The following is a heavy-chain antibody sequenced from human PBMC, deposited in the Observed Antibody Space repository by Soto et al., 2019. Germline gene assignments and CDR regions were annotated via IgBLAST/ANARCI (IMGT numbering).Heavy chain of an antibody. CDR2: ISYDGSNK. J-gene: IGHJ4*02. Sequence: PGGSKRLSCAAAGFPFISYFMHWVRKAPGKGLEWVAVISYDGSNKYYADSVKGRFTISRDNSKNTLYLQMNSLRAEDTAVYYCAKDTSGLWLGFYFDYWGQGTLVTVSS. CDR1: GFPFISYF. CDR3: AKDTSGLWLGFYFDY. D-gene: IGHD5-18*01. V-gene: IGHV3-30*18.